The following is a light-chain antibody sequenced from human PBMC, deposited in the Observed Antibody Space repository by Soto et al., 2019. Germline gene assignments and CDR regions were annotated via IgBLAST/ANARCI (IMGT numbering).Light chain of an antibody. J-gene: IGKJ1*01. V-gene: IGKV1-5*01. CDR1: QSIKTW. CDR3: QHYNSYSEE. CDR2: DAS. Sequence: DIQITQSPSALSASVGDRVTITWRASQSIKTWLAWYQRKPGRAPNLLIYDASSLQSGVPSRFSGSGSGTEFTLTISSLQPDDSATYYCQHYNSYSEEFGQGTKVDI.